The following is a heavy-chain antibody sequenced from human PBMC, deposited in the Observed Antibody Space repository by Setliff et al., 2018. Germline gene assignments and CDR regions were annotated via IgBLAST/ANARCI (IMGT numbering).Heavy chain of an antibody. Sequence: GASVKVSCKASGYSFSTYAMRWVRQAPGQRLEWMGWINGGNGNTKYSQKFQGRITITRDTSASTAYMEMSSLRSEDTAVYYCARDREYCSRTSCYIDYWGQGALVTVSS. CDR1: GYSFSTYA. J-gene: IGHJ4*02. D-gene: IGHD2-2*02. CDR3: ARDREYCSRTSCYIDY. V-gene: IGHV1-3*01. CDR2: INGGNGNT.